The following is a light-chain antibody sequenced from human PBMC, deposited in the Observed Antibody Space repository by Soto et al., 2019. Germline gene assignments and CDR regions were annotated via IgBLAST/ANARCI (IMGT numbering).Light chain of an antibody. J-gene: IGLJ1*01. CDR1: SSDVGLYDY. CDR2: AVS. V-gene: IGLV2-14*01. CDR3: SSYTSDSSYV. Sequence: QSVLTQPASASGSPGQSITISCTGTSSDVGLYDYVSWYQQHPGKAPQLMIYAVSNRPSGVSNRFSASKSGNTASLFISGLQAEDEADYYCSSYTSDSSYVFGYGTKVTVL.